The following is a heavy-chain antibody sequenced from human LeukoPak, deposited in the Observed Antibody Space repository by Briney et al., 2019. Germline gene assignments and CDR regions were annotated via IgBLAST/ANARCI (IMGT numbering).Heavy chain of an antibody. CDR1: GFTFSDYY. CDR3: AKDVPAAYFDY. CDR2: VRYDESTK. J-gene: IGHJ4*02. Sequence: GGSLRLSCAASGFTFSDYYMSWIRQAPGKGLEWVAFVRYDESTKFYADSVKGRFTISRDNSKTTLYLQMNSLRPEDTAVYYCAKDVPAAYFDYWGQGTLVTVSS. V-gene: IGHV3-30*02. D-gene: IGHD2-2*01.